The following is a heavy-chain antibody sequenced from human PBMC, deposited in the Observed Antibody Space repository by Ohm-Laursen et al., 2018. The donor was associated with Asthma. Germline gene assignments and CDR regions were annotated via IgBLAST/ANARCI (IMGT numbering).Heavy chain of an antibody. J-gene: IGHJ4*02. V-gene: IGHV3-33*08. CDR3: ARDRGGDRSFDY. D-gene: IGHD2-21*02. Sequence: SLRLSCAATGFTFRSYAMHWVRQAPGKGLEWVAVIWYDGSNKYYADSVKGRFTISRDNAKNSLYLQMSSLRDEDTAVYYCARDRGGDRSFDYWGQGTLVTVSS. CDR2: IWYDGSNK. CDR1: GFTFRSYA.